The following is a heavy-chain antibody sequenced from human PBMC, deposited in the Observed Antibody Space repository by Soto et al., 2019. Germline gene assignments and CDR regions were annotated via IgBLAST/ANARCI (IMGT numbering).Heavy chain of an antibody. Sequence: QDQLVQSGAEVKKPGASGTISCEASGYTFTSHGISWVRQAPGQGLEWLGWISTYNSRTHYAQKVQGRVTMTTDTSTSTAYLDLRSLTFDDTAVYYCARARYCASPSCYKHYYYGMDTWGQGTTVTVSS. CDR2: ISTYNSRT. CDR1: GYTFTSHG. CDR3: ARARYCASPSCYKHYYYGMDT. J-gene: IGHJ6*02. V-gene: IGHV1-18*04. D-gene: IGHD2-2*02.